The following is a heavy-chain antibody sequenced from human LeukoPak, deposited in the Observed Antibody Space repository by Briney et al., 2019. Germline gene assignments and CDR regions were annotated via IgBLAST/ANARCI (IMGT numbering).Heavy chain of an antibody. Sequence: PSQTLSLTCTVSGGSISSGSYYWSWIRQPAGKGLEWIGRIYTSGSTNYNPSLKSRVTISVDTSKNPFSLKLSSVTAADTAVYYCASDPSLGGGVGYWGQGTLVTVSS. CDR2: IYTSGST. D-gene: IGHD2-15*01. J-gene: IGHJ4*02. V-gene: IGHV4-61*02. CDR3: ASDPSLGGGVGY. CDR1: GGSISSGSYY.